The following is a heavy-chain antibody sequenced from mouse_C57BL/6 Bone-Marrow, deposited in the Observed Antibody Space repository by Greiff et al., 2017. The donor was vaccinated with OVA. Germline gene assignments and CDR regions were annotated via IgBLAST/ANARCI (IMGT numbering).Heavy chain of an antibody. Sequence: VQLQQSGPELVKPGASVKISCKASGYAFSSSWMNWVKQRPGKGLEWIGRIYPGDGDTNYNGKFKGKATLTADKSSSTAYMQLSSLTSEDSAVYFFAVYYYGSRWGQGTTLTVSS. CDR1: GYAFSSSW. J-gene: IGHJ2*01. D-gene: IGHD1-1*01. CDR3: AVYYYGSR. V-gene: IGHV1-82*01. CDR2: IYPGDGDT.